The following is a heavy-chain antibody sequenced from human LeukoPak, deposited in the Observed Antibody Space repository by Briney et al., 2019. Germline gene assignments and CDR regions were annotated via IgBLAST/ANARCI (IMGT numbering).Heavy chain of an antibody. D-gene: IGHD2-2*01. CDR2: IYTSGST. CDR1: GGSISSYY. J-gene: IGHJ5*02. Sequence: SETLSLTCTVSGGSISSYYWSWIRQPAGKGLEWIGRIYTSGSTSYNPSLKSRVTMSVDTSKNQFSLKLSSVTAADTALYYCARDLGCSSTSCSNWFDPWGQGTLVTVSS. CDR3: ARDLGCSSTSCSNWFDP. V-gene: IGHV4-4*07.